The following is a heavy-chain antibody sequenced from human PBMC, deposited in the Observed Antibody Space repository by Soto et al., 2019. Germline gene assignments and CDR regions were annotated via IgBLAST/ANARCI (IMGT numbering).Heavy chain of an antibody. Sequence: SETLSLTCTVSGGSISSYYWSWIRQPPGKGLEWIGYIYYSGSTYYNPSLKSRVTISVDTSKNQFSLKLSSVTAADTAVYYCATGVSYFDYWGQGTLVTVSS. V-gene: IGHV4-59*04. CDR3: ATGVSYFDY. J-gene: IGHJ4*02. CDR2: IYYSGST. CDR1: GGSISSYY. D-gene: IGHD7-27*01.